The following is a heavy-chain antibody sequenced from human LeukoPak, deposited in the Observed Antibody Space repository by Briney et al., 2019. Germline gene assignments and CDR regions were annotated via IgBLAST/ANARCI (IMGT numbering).Heavy chain of an antibody. Sequence: ASVKVSCKASGYTFTGYYMHWVRQAPGRGLEWMGWINPNSGGTKYAQKFQGRVTMTRDTSISTAYMELSSLTSDDTAVYFCARDRGGNYFIYWGQGTLVTVSS. CDR1: GYTFTGYY. CDR2: INPNSGGT. J-gene: IGHJ4*02. CDR3: ARDRGGNYFIY. V-gene: IGHV1-2*02. D-gene: IGHD2-15*01.